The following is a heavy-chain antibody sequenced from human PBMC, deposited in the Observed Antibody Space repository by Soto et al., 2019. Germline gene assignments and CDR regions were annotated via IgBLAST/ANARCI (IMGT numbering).Heavy chain of an antibody. V-gene: IGHV5-10-1*01. Sequence: GESLKISCKGSGYSFTSYWISWVRQMPGKVLEWMGRIDPSDSYTNYSPSFQGHVTISADKSISTAYLQWSSLKASDTAMYYCARLECSSTSCYGSADPWGQGXLVTVHS. D-gene: IGHD2-2*01. CDR1: GYSFTSYW. CDR2: IDPSDSYT. CDR3: ARLECSSTSCYGSADP. J-gene: IGHJ5*02.